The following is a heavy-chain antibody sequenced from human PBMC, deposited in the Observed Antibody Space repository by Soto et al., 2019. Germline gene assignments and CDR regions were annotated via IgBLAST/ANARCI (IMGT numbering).Heavy chain of an antibody. CDR3: AREWSTSGDLDY. D-gene: IGHD3-10*01. CDR2: ISYDGSIK. V-gene: IGHV3-30-3*01. CDR1: GFTFSSHS. Sequence: VQLVESGGGVVQPGMSLRLSCAASGFTFSSHSIQWVRQTPGKGLEWVAVISYDGSIKYYADSVRGRFTISRDNSKNTLYLQMNSLRPEDTALYYCAREWSTSGDLDYWGQGTLVIVSS. J-gene: IGHJ4*02.